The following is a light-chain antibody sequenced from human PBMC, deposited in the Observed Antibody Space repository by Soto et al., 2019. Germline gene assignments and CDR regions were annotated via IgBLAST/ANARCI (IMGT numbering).Light chain of an antibody. CDR2: YAS. J-gene: IGKJ1*01. CDR3: QQYGSSRT. Sequence: EIVLTQSPGTLSLSPGERATLSCRASQSVRSNSLAWYQQKPGQAPRLLMYYASSRATGIPDRFSGSGSGTDFTLTISRLEPEDFAVFYCQQYGSSRTFGQGTKVEIK. CDR1: QSVRSNS. V-gene: IGKV3-20*01.